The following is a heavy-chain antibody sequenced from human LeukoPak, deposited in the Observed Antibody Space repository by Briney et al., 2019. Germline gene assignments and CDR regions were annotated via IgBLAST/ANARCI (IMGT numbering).Heavy chain of an antibody. CDR1: GFTFSSHA. CDR2: ISGTGGST. D-gene: IGHD4-23*01. V-gene: IGHV3-23*01. CDR3: AKVSPVVTPIDY. J-gene: IGHJ4*02. Sequence: GGSLRLSCAASGFTFSSHAMSWVRQAPGKGLEWVSAISGTGGSTYYADSVKGRFTISRDSSKNTLFLQMSSLRAEDTAVYYCAKVSPVVTPIDYWGQGTLVTVSS.